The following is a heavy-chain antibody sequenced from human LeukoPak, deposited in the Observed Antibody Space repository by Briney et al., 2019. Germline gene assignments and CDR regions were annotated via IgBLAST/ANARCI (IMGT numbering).Heavy chain of an antibody. CDR2: INEDGSRT. D-gene: IGHD1-14*01. V-gene: IGHV3-74*01. J-gene: IGHJ6*02. CDR3: VKKPAYYYGMDV. Sequence: PGGSLRLSCAASGFTFSNYWVHWVRQAPGKGLVWVSRINEDGSRTDYADFVKGRFTISRDNSKNTLYLRMSSLRAEDTAVYYCVKKPAYYYGMDVWGQGTTVTVSS. CDR1: GFTFSNYW.